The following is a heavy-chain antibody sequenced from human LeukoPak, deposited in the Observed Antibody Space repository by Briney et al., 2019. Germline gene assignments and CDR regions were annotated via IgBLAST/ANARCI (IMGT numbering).Heavy chain of an antibody. Sequence: GASVKVSCKASGGTFSSYAISWVRQAPGQGLEWMGGIIPIFGTANYAQKFQGRVTITADKSTSTAYMELSSLRSEDTAVYYCARGNIAARGYYYYYMDVWGKGTTVTVSS. CDR3: ARGNIAARGYYYYYMDV. CDR2: IIPIFGTA. D-gene: IGHD6-6*01. V-gene: IGHV1-69*06. J-gene: IGHJ6*03. CDR1: GGTFSSYA.